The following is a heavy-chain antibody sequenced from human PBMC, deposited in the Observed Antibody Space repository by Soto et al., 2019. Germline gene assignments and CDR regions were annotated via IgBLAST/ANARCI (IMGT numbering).Heavy chain of an antibody. CDR2: MSGSGGYT. V-gene: IGHV3-23*01. CDR1: AFTFSNYA. Sequence: EVQLLESGGGLVQPGGSLRLSCAASAFTFSNYAMSWVRQAPGEGVEWVSSMSGSGGYTYYADSVKGRSTISRDNSKNTLYLQMNNLRAEDTAVYYCARVISGYTTADWHRGYYFDYWGQGTLVTVSS. CDR3: ARVISGYTTADWHRGYYFDY. D-gene: IGHD3-22*01. J-gene: IGHJ4*02.